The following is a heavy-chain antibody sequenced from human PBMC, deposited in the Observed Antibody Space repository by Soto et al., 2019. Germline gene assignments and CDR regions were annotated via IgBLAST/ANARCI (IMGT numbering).Heavy chain of an antibody. CDR1: GGSFSGYY. D-gene: IGHD3-22*01. V-gene: IGHV4-34*01. CDR3: ARGQGDYYDSSGYYVDV. J-gene: IGHJ6*02. Sequence: SETLSLTCAVYGGSFSGYYWSWIRQPPGKGLEWIGEINHSGSTNYNPSLKSRVTISVDTSKNQVSLKLSSVTAADTAVYFCARGQGDYYDSSGYYVDVWGQGTTVTASS. CDR2: INHSGST.